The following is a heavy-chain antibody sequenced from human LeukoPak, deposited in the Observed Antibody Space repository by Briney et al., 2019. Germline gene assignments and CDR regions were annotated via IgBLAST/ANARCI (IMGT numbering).Heavy chain of an antibody. Sequence: KPGGSLRLSCAASGFTFSSYSMNWVRQAPGKGLEWVSSISSSSSYIYYADSVKGRFTIPRDNAKNSLYLQMNSRRAEDTAVYYCASLSVAGTAFDIWGQGTMVTVSS. V-gene: IGHV3-21*01. D-gene: IGHD6-19*01. CDR2: ISSSSSYI. CDR1: GFTFSSYS. J-gene: IGHJ3*02. CDR3: ASLSVAGTAFDI.